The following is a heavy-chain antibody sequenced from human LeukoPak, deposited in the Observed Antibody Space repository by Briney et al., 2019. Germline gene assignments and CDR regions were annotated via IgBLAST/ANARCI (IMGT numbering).Heavy chain of an antibody. CDR3: ARGRWGGRTLNY. Sequence: SETLSLTCTVYGGSFSGYYWSWIRLPPGKGLEWIGEINHSGSTNYNPSLKSRVTISVDTSKNQFSLKLSSVTAADTAVYYCARGRWGGRTLNYWGQGTLVTVSS. CDR1: GGSFSGYY. V-gene: IGHV4-34*01. J-gene: IGHJ4*02. D-gene: IGHD4-23*01. CDR2: INHSGST.